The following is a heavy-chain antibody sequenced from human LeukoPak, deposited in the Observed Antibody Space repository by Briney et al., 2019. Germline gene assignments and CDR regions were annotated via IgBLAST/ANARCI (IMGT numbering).Heavy chain of an antibody. CDR2: SSGGGDTT. V-gene: IGHV3-23*01. J-gene: IGHJ4*02. Sequence: GGSLRLSCAASGFIFSSYAMTWVRQAPGKGLDWVSVSSGGGDTTYYADSVKGRFTISRDNSKNTLYLQMNNLRGEDTAIYYCAKAANYDILTGYYLDYWGQGTLVTVSS. CDR3: AKAANYDILTGYYLDY. D-gene: IGHD3-9*01. CDR1: GFIFSSYA.